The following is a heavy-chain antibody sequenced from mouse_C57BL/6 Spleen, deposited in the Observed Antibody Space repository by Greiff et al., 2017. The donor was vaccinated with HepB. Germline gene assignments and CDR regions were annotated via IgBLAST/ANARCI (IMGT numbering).Heavy chain of an antibody. CDR2: IDPSDSET. D-gene: IGHD2-3*01. CDR3: ARSRAYDGYFYAMDY. J-gene: IGHJ4*01. V-gene: IGHV1-52*01. Sequence: QVQLKQPGAELVRPGSSVKLSCKASGYTFTSYWMHWVKQRPIQGLEWIGNIDPSDSETHYNQKFKDKATLTVDKSSSTAYMQLSSLTSEDSAVYYCARSRAYDGYFYAMDYWGQGTSVTVSS. CDR1: GYTFTSYW.